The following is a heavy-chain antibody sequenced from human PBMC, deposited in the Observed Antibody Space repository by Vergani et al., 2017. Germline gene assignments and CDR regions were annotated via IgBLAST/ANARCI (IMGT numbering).Heavy chain of an antibody. Sequence: QVQLQQWGAGLLKPSETLSLTCAVYGGSFSGYYWSWIRQPPGKGLEWIGEINHSGSTNYNPSLKSRVTISVDTSKNQFSLKLSSVTAADTAVYYCARDFGDNWNYVHPYFDYWGQGTLVTVSS. CDR3: ARDFGDNWNYVHPYFDY. CDR1: GGSFSGYY. J-gene: IGHJ4*02. V-gene: IGHV4-34*01. CDR2: INHSGST. D-gene: IGHD1-7*01.